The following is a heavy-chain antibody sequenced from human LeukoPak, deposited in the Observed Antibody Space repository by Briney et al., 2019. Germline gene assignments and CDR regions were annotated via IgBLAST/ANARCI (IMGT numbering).Heavy chain of an antibody. Sequence: TSETLSLTCTVSGGSISSYYWSWIRQPAGKGLEWIGRIYTSRSTNYNPSLKSRVTMSVNTSKNQFSLKLSSVTAADTAVYYCARDYGGIVVVPAAIQGYNWFDPWGQGTLVTVSS. CDR3: ARDYGGIVVVPAAIQGYNWFDP. CDR2: IYTSRST. CDR1: GGSISSYY. D-gene: IGHD2-2*02. J-gene: IGHJ5*02. V-gene: IGHV4-4*07.